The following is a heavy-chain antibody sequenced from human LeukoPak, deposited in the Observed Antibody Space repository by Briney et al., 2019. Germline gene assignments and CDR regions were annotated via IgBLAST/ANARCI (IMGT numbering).Heavy chain of an antibody. V-gene: IGHV4-59*01. J-gene: IGHJ3*02. CDR2: IYYSGST. Sequence: SETLSLTCTVSGGSISSYYWSWIRQPPGKGLEWMGYIYYSGSTNYNPSLKSRVTISVDTSKNQFSLKLSSVTAADTAVYYCARVFDDSSGYYFHDAFDIWGQGTMVTVSS. CDR3: ARVFDDSSGYYFHDAFDI. CDR1: GGSISSYY. D-gene: IGHD3-22*01.